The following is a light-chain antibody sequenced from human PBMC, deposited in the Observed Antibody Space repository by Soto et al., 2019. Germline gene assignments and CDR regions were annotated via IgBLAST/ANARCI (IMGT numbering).Light chain of an antibody. CDR3: QQYNNWLRT. J-gene: IGKJ1*01. CDR1: QSVSSS. Sequence: EIVMMESPATLSVSPGERATLSRRASQSVSSSLAWYQQKAGQAPRLLIYSASTRATGIPARFSGSGSGTEFTLTISSLQPEDSAVYYCQQYNNWLRTFGQGTKV. CDR2: SAS. V-gene: IGKV3-15*01.